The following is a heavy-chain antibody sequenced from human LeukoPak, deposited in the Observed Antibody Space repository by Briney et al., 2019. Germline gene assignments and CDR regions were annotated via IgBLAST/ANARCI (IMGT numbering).Heavy chain of an antibody. CDR2: ISYDGNTE. V-gene: IGHV3-30*18. CDR3: AKVHLTYYFDSSGYGFQDY. CDR1: GFTFSSYG. D-gene: IGHD3-22*01. Sequence: PGRSLRLSCAASGFTFSSYGMHWVRQAPGKGLEWVAVISYDGNTEYYADSVKGRFTISRDNSKNTLYLQMNSLRAEDTAVCYCAKVHLTYYFDSSGYGFQDYWGQGTLVTVSS. J-gene: IGHJ4*02.